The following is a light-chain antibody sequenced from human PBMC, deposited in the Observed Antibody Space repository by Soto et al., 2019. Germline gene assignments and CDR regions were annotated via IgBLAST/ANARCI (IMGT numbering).Light chain of an antibody. J-gene: IGLJ3*02. V-gene: IGLV1-51*01. CDR1: SSTIGNNY. Sequence: QSVLTQPPSVSAGPRQDVTISCSGSSSTIGNNYVSWYQQLPGPAPKLLIHDNSNRPAGIPDRHSGSKSDTSATMAITELQTGDDAGSYSGTRDSRQMEEVFGGGVAVTVL. CDR3: GTRDSRQMEEV. CDR2: DNS.